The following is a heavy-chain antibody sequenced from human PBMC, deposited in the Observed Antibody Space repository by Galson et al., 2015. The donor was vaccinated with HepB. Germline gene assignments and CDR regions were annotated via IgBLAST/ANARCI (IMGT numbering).Heavy chain of an antibody. D-gene: IGHD6-6*01. J-gene: IGHJ6*02. CDR2: TKYRSKWYN. V-gene: IGHV6-1*01. CDR3: ATMSRSSSGYYNYAMDV. CDR1: GDSVSSNSAA. Sequence: CAISGDSVSSNSAAWNWIRQSPSRGLEWLGRTKYRSKWYNDYAVSVKSRITINADTSKNQFSLQLNSVTPEDTAVYYCATMSRSSSGYYNYAMDVWGQGTTVTVSS.